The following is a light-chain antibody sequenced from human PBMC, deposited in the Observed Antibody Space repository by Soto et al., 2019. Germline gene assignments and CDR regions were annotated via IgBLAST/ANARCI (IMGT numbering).Light chain of an antibody. CDR1: QSVSSSY. CDR3: QQYGSSPLFT. J-gene: IGKJ3*01. V-gene: IGKV3-20*01. CDR2: GAY. Sequence: EIVLTQSPGTLSLSPGERATLSCRASQSVSSSYLAWYQQKPGQAPRLLIYGAYSRATGIPDRFSGSGSGTDFTLTISRLEPEDFEVYYCQQYGSSPLFTFGPRTKVDIK.